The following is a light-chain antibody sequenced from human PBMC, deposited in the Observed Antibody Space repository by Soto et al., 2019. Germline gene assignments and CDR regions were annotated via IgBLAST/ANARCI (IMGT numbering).Light chain of an antibody. CDR1: ISDVGGYNY. CDR2: EVS. Sequence: QSVLTQPASVSRSPGQSVTISFTGTISDVGGYNYFSWYQQHPGKAPKLMIYEVSNLPSGVYNRFSGSKSGNTASLTISGLQAEDEADYYCSSYTSSSTNVFGTGTKVTV. CDR3: SSYTSSSTNV. V-gene: IGLV2-14*01. J-gene: IGLJ1*01.